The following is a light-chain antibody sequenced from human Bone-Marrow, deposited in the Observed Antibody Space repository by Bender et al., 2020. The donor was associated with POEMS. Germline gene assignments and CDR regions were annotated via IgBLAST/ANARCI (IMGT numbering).Light chain of an antibody. CDR2: KDS. Sequence: SDLTQPPSVSVSPGQTARISCSGDGLPNQYAYWYQQKPGQAPVLVIYKDSERPSGIPERFSGSSSGTTATLTISGVQAEDEADYYCQSSDKTRSYYVFGGGTKVTVL. J-gene: IGLJ1*01. CDR1: GLPNQY. CDR3: QSSDKTRSYYV. V-gene: IGLV3-25*03.